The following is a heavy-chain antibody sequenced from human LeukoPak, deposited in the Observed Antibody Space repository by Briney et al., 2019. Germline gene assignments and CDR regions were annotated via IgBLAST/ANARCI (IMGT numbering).Heavy chain of an antibody. J-gene: IGHJ4*02. CDR3: AKVLQMVREVTPFDY. CDR1: GFTFSSYG. V-gene: IGHV3-30*02. Sequence: PGGSLRLSCAASGFTFSSYGVHWVRQAPGKGLQWVAFIRSDGINKYYADSVKGRFTISRDNSKNTLYLQMNSLRAEDTAMYYCAKVLQMVREVTPFDYWGQGTQVTVSS. D-gene: IGHD3-10*01. CDR2: IRSDGINK.